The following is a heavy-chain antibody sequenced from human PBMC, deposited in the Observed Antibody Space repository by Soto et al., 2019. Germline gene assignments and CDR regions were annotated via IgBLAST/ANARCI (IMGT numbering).Heavy chain of an antibody. D-gene: IGHD3-22*01. J-gene: IGHJ4*02. CDR3: ARGSAYDSSGYTPARDY. V-gene: IGHV4-30-4*02. CDR2: IYYSGST. Sequence: SDTLSLTCTVSGGSIGSGDYYWGWIRQPPGKGLEWIGYIYYSGSTYYNPSLKSRVTISVDTSKNQFSLKLSSVTAADTAVYYCARGSAYDSSGYTPARDYWGQGTLVTVSS. CDR1: GGSIGSGDYY.